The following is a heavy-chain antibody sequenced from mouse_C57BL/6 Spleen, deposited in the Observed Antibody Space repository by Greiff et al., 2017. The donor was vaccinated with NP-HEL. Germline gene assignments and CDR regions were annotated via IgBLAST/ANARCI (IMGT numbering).Heavy chain of an antibody. V-gene: IGHV5-4*03. CDR1: GFTFSSYA. CDR2: ISDGGSYT. CDR3: ARSLRYYGSSHYYAMDY. Sequence: EVKLMESGGGLVKPGGSLKLSCAASGFTFSSYAMSWVRQTPEKRLEWVATISDGGSYTYYPDNVKGRYTITRDNAKNNPYLQMSHLKSEDTAMYYCARSLRYYGSSHYYAMDYWGQGTSVTVSS. J-gene: IGHJ4*01. D-gene: IGHD1-1*01.